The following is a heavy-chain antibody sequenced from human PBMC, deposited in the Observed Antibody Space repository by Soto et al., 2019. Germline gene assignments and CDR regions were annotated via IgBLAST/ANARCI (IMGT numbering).Heavy chain of an antibody. CDR1: GGSITTGICY. CDR2: IFPSGRS. D-gene: IGHD2-21*01. CDR3: ARTCGGRGYFDS. V-gene: IGHV4-31*03. J-gene: IGHJ4*02. Sequence: TLSLTCSVSGGSITTGICYWSWIRQNAGEGLEWIGNIFPSGRSHFNPSFKSRSQLFVDTSKNQFSLRLDSVTAADTALYRCARTCGGRGYFDSCGLGILVTVSS.